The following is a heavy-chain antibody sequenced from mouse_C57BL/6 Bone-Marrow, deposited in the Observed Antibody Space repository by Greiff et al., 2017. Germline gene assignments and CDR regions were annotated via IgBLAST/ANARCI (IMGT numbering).Heavy chain of an antibody. V-gene: IGHV1-52*01. CDR3: ARSRWAWFAY. D-gene: IGHD1-1*02. CDR2: IDPSDSET. CDR1: GYTFTSYW. Sequence: QVQLQQPGAELVRPGSSVKLSCKASGYTFTSYWLHWVKQKPIQGLEWIGNIDPSDSETHYNQKFKEKATLTVDKSSSKASMQLSSLTSEDSAVYYCARSRWAWFAYWGQGTLVTVSA. J-gene: IGHJ3*01.